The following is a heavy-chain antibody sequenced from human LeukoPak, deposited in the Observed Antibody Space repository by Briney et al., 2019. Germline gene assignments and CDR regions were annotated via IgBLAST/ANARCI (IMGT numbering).Heavy chain of an antibody. CDR2: VRLDGSKK. J-gene: IGHJ4*02. CDR3: AKRDVLGGWYHDY. CDR1: GSMFTNSG. V-gene: IGHV3-30*02. D-gene: IGHD6-19*01. Sequence: GGSLKLSCAASGSMFTNSGIHWVRQAPGKGLEWVAFVRLDGSKKYYADSVRGRFTISGDNSKNTIFLQMDSLTSEDTAVYYCAKRDVLGGWYHDYWGQGTLVTVSS.